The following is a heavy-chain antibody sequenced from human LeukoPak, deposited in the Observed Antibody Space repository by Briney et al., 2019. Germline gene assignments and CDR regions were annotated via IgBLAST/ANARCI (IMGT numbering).Heavy chain of an antibody. CDR3: ARGQKQQLFRRHSYMDV. CDR1: GFTFSSYG. V-gene: IGHV3-30*03. CDR2: ISYDGSNK. J-gene: IGHJ6*03. D-gene: IGHD6-13*01. Sequence: GGSLRLSCAASGFTFSSYGMHWVRQAPGKGLEWVAVISYDGSNKYYADSVKGRFTISRDNSKNTLYLQMNSLRAEDTAVYYCARGQKQQLFRRHSYMDVWGKGTTVTVS.